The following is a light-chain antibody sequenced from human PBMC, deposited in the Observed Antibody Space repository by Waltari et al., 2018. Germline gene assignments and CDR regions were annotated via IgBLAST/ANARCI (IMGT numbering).Light chain of an antibody. CDR2: AAS. J-gene: IGKJ3*01. CDR1: QTIRNY. Sequence: DIQMTQSPPSLAASVGDSVNITCRASQTIRNYLNWYQQRPGKAPKLLISAASSLQSGVPSSFSGSGSGTDFALTISSLQPEDFASYHCQETYTTLFTFGPGTKVEIK. V-gene: IGKV1-39*01. CDR3: QETYTTLFT.